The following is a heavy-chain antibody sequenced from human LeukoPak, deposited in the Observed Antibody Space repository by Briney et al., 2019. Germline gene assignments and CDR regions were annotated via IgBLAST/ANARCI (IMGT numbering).Heavy chain of an antibody. Sequence: GASVKVSCKASGYTFTGYYIHWMRQAPGQGLEWMGWINPHSGGTNYAQNFQGRVTMTRDTSISTVYMELRTLRSDDTAVYYCARGLLTGRNWYFDLWGRGTLVTAYS. D-gene: IGHD7-27*01. V-gene: IGHV1-2*02. CDR2: INPHSGGT. CDR1: GYTFTGYY. CDR3: ARGLLTGRNWYFDL. J-gene: IGHJ2*01.